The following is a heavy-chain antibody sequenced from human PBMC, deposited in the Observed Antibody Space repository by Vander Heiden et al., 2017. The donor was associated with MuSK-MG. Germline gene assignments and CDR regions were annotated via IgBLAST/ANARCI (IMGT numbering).Heavy chain of an antibody. CDR3: ARGLRAAMRLNWFDP. Sequence: QVQLQQWGAGLLKPSETLPLTRADYGGSFGGYYWSWIRQPPGKGLGWIGEINHSGSTNYNPSLKGRVTISVDTSKNQFSLKLSSVTAADTAVYYCARGLRAAMRLNWFDPWGQGTLVTVSS. V-gene: IGHV4-34*01. CDR2: INHSGST. J-gene: IGHJ5*02. CDR1: GGSFGGYY. D-gene: IGHD6-13*01.